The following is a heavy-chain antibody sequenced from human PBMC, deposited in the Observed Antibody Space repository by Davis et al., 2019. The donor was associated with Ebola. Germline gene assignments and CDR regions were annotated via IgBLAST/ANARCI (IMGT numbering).Heavy chain of an antibody. CDR3: ARPSGGAAYYYYGMDV. J-gene: IGHJ6*02. D-gene: IGHD6-25*01. Sequence: MPSETLSLTCAVYGGSFSGYYWSWIRQPPGKGLEWIGEINHSGSTNYNPSLKSRVTMSVDTSKNQFSLKLSSVTAADTAVYYCARPSGGAAYYYYGMDVWGQGTTVTVSS. CDR1: GGSFSGYY. V-gene: IGHV4-34*01. CDR2: INHSGST.